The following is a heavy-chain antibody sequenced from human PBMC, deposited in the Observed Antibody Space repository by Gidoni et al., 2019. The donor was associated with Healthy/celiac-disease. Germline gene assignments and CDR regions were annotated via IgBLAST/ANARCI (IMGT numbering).Heavy chain of an antibody. D-gene: IGHD6-19*01. CDR3: ARYLSSGWHAGGHGFDY. CDR2: IFSNDEK. J-gene: IGHJ4*02. Sequence: QVTLKESGPVLVTPTETLTLTCTVPGFSLSNARMGVSWIRQPPGKALEWLAHIFSNDEKSYSTSLKSRLTISKDTSKSQVVLTMTNMDPVDTATYYCARYLSSGWHAGGHGFDYWGQGTLVTVSS. CDR1: GFSLSNARMG. V-gene: IGHV2-26*01.